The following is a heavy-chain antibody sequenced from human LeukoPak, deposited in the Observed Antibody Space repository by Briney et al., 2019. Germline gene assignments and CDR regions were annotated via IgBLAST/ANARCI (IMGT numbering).Heavy chain of an antibody. CDR3: TKWSGFGDD. D-gene: IGHD3-10*01. J-gene: IGHJ4*02. V-gene: IGHV3-74*01. CDR1: GFTFSRNW. CDR2: INSDGSTT. Sequence: GGSLRLSCAASGFTFSRNWMHWARQTPGKGLVWVSRINSDGSTTTYADSVKGRFTISRDNSRNTLYLQMSSLRPEDTAVYYCTKWSGFGDDWGQGTLVTVSS.